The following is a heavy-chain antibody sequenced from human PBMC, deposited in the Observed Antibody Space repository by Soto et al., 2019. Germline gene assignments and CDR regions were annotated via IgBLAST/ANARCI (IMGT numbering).Heavy chain of an antibody. CDR1: GGSFSGYY. D-gene: IGHD1-26*01. V-gene: IGHV4-34*01. Sequence: SETLSLTCAVYGGSFSGYYWSWIRQPPGKGLEWIGEINHSGSTNYNPSLKSRVTISVDTSKNQFSLKLSSVTAADTAVYYCAKAKSLGYYYGMDVWGQGTTVTVSS. CDR2: INHSGST. J-gene: IGHJ6*02. CDR3: AKAKSLGYYYGMDV.